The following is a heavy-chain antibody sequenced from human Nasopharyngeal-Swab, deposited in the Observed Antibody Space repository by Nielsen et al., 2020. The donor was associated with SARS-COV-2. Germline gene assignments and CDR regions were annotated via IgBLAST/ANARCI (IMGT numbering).Heavy chain of an antibody. J-gene: IGHJ5*02. V-gene: IGHV1-3*01. CDR2: INAGNGNT. Sequence: WVRQAPGQRLEWMGWINAGNGNTKYSQKFQGRVTITRDTSASTAYMELSSLRSEDTAVYYCARVGGSSRWHSWGQGTLVTVSS. CDR3: ARVGGSSRWHS. D-gene: IGHD6-19*01.